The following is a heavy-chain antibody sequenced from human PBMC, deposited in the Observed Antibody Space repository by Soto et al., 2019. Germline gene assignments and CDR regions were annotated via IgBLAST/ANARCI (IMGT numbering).Heavy chain of an antibody. Sequence: GGSLRLSCAASGFTFSNYALNWVRHAPGKGLEWVSGISGGGGGTHYTDSVKGRFTISRDNSKNTVFLQMNSLRAEDTAVYFCTKGSHYDILTAYHAFDFWGPGTLVTSPQ. D-gene: IGHD3-9*01. CDR1: GFTFSNYA. V-gene: IGHV3-23*01. J-gene: IGHJ4*02. CDR3: TKGSHYDILTAYHAFDF. CDR2: ISGGGGGT.